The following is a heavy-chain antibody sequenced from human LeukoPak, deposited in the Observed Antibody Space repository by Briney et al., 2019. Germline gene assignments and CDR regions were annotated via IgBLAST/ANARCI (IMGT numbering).Heavy chain of an antibody. J-gene: IGHJ4*02. V-gene: IGHV3-74*01. Sequence: PGGSLRLSCAASGFTFSGYWMHWVRQAPGKGLVWVSRIHSDGGSTSYAGSVKGRYTISRDNAKSTLYLQMNSLRAEDTAVYYCAREGHSAYDLQYDYWGQGTLVTVSS. D-gene: IGHD5-12*01. CDR1: GFTFSGYW. CDR2: IHSDGGST. CDR3: AREGHSAYDLQYDY.